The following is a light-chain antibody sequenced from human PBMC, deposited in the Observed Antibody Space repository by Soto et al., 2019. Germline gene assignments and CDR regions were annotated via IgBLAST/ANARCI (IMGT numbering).Light chain of an antibody. Sequence: EIVLTQSPGTLSLSPGERATLSCRVSQSISSHSLAWYQHKPGQPPRLLIYAASSRATGVPDRISGSGSGTDCTLSISRLEPEDFAVYYCQRDNFGQGTKLEIK. CDR1: QSISSHS. CDR3: QRDN. CDR2: AAS. J-gene: IGKJ2*01. V-gene: IGKV3-20*01.